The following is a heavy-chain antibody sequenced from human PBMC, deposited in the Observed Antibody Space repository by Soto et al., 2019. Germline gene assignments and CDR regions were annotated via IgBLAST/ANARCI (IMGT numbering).Heavy chain of an antibody. CDR1: GGSISSSSYY. CDR3: GRPRSDYGYGIDV. Sequence: QLQLQESGPGLVKPSETLSLTCTVSGGSISSSSYYWGWIRQPPGKGLEWIGSFYYSGSTYHNSSLKSRVTISVDTSKNQFSLRLSSVTAADTAVYYCGRPRSDYGYGIDVWGQGTTVTVSS. J-gene: IGHJ6*02. D-gene: IGHD4-17*01. CDR2: FYYSGST. V-gene: IGHV4-39*01.